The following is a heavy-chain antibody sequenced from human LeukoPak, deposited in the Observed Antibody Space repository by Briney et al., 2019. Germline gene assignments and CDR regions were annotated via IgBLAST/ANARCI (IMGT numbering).Heavy chain of an antibody. CDR1: GGSISSYY. CDR2: IYYSGST. CDR3: AGRKNFYGCSGEPWYAFDI. Sequence: SETLSLTCTVSGGSISSYYWSWIRQPPGKGLEWIGYIYYSGSTNYNPSLKSRVTISVDTSKNQFSLKLSSVTASDTAVYYCAGRKNFYGCSGEPWYAFDIWGQGTMVTVSS. D-gene: IGHD3-22*01. J-gene: IGHJ3*02. V-gene: IGHV4-59*01.